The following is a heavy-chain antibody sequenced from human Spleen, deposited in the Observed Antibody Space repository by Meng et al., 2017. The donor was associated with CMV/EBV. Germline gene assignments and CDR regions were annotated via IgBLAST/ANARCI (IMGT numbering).Heavy chain of an antibody. D-gene: IGHD6-19*01. CDR1: GFTFRSYA. J-gene: IGHJ6*02. Sequence: GESLKISCEASGFTFRSYAMSWVRQAPGKGLEWVSTLYGDGTSTYYADSVKGRFTISRDTSKNTLYPQMNSLRAEDTAVYYCARERQWLVHYYYYGMDVWGQGTTVTVSS. CDR3: ARERQWLVHYYYYGMDV. V-gene: IGHV3-23*03. CDR2: LYGDGTST.